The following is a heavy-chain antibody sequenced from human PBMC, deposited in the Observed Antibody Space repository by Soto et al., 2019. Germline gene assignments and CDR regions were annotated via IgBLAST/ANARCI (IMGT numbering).Heavy chain of an antibody. Sequence: ASVKVSCKASGGTFSSYAISWVRQAPGQGLEWMGGIIPIFGTANYAQKFQGRVTITADESTSTAYMELSSLRSEDTAVYYCARGALVLRYFDWSHGFDPWGQGTLVTV. J-gene: IGHJ5*02. CDR3: ARGALVLRYFDWSHGFDP. CDR2: IIPIFGTA. V-gene: IGHV1-69*13. D-gene: IGHD3-9*01. CDR1: GGTFSSYA.